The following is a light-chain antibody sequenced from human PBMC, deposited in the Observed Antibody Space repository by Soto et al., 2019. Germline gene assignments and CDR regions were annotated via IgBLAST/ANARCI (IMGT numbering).Light chain of an antibody. V-gene: IGLV2-14*01. CDR3: SSYTTSSTYV. CDR1: SSDVGGYNS. Sequence: QSVLTQPASVSGSPGQSITISCTGTSSDVGGYNSVSWYQQHPGKAPKLMIYEVSNRPSGVSNRFSGSKSGNTAPLTISGLQAEDEADYYCSSYTTSSTYVFGTGTKVTVL. J-gene: IGLJ1*01. CDR2: EVS.